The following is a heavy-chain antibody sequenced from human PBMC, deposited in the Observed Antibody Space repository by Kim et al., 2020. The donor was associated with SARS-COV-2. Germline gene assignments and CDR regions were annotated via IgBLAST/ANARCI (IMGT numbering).Heavy chain of an antibody. CDR2: ISAYNGNT. V-gene: IGHV1-18*04. J-gene: IGHJ6*02. CDR3: ARVTTVTHLYYYYYGMDV. D-gene: IGHD4-4*01. Sequence: ASVKVSCKASGYTFTSYGISWVRQAPGQGLEWMGWISAYNGNTNYAQKLQGRVTMTTDTSTSTAYMELRSLRSDDTAVYYCARVTTVTHLYYYYYGMDVWGQGTTVTVSS. CDR1: GYTFTSYG.